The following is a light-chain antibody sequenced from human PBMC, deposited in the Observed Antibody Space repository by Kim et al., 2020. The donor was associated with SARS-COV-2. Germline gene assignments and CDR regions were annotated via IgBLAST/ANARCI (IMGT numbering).Light chain of an antibody. CDR1: SSDVGGYDY. CDR3: CSYAVRPPYV. CDR2: DVT. V-gene: IGLV2-11*01. Sequence: QSVLTQPRSVSGSPGQSVTISCTGTSSDVGGYDYVSWYQQHPGKAPKLMIYDVTERPSGVPDRFSASKSGNTASLSISGLQAEDEADYYCCSYAVRPPYVFGTGTKVTFL. J-gene: IGLJ1*01.